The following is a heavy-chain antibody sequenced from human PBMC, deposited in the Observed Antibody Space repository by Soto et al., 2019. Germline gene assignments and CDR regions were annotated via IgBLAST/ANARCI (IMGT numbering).Heavy chain of an antibody. CDR2: IVVGSGNT. CDR3: AASYGDLRSNWFDP. V-gene: IGHV1-58*01. CDR1: GFTFTSSA. Sequence: SVKVSCKASGFTFTSSAVQWVRQARGQRLEWIGWIVVGSGNTNYAQKFQERVTITRDMSTSTAYMKLSSLRSEDTAVYYCAASYGDLRSNWFDPWGQGTLVTVSS. J-gene: IGHJ5*02. D-gene: IGHD4-17*01.